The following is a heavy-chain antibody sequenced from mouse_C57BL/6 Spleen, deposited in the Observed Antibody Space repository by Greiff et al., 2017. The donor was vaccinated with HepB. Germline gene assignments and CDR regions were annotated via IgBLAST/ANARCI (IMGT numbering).Heavy chain of an antibody. CDR2: IYPGDGDT. V-gene: IGHV1-80*01. D-gene: IGHD2-5*01. CDR3: ARGGGYSNYGVYAMDY. J-gene: IGHJ4*01. Sequence: VQLQQSGAELVKPGASVKISCKASGYAFSSYWMNWVKQRPGKGLEWIGQIYPGDGDTNYNGKFKGKATLTADKSSSTAYMQLSSLTSEDSAVYCCARGGGYSNYGVYAMDYWGQGTSVTVSS. CDR1: GYAFSSYW.